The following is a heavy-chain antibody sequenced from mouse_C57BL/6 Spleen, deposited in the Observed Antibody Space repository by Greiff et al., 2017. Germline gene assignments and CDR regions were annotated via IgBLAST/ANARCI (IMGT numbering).Heavy chain of an antibody. Sequence: VQLQQSGAELVRPGASVKLSCKASGYTFTDYYINWVKQRPGQGLEWIARIYPGSGNTYYNEKFKGKATLTAEKSSSTAYMQLSSLTSEDSAVYFCARNWENYAMDYWGQGTSVTVSS. CDR3: ARNWENYAMDY. V-gene: IGHV1-76*01. D-gene: IGHD4-1*01. CDR1: GYTFTDYY. CDR2: IYPGSGNT. J-gene: IGHJ4*01.